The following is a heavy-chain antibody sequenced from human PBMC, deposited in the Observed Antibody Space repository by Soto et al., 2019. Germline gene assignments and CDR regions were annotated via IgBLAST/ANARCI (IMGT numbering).Heavy chain of an antibody. Sequence: GASVKVSCKTSGGTFSRHAINWVRQAPGQGLEWMGGISTYNGNTKYAQKLQGRVTMTTDTSTSTAYMELRSLRSDDTAVYYCARTQDTVATHYYYAVDVWSQGTTGTVSS. V-gene: IGHV1-18*04. J-gene: IGHJ6*02. CDR1: GGTFSRHA. CDR3: ARTQDTVATHYYYAVDV. D-gene: IGHD4-17*01. CDR2: ISTYNGNT.